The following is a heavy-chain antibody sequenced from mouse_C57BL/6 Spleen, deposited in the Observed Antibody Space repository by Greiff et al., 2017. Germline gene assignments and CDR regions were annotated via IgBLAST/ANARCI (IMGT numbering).Heavy chain of an antibody. CDR1: GYSITSGYY. Sequence: EVKLEESGPGLVKPSQSLSLTCSVTGYSITSGYYWNWIRQFPGNKLEWMGYISYDGSNNYNPSLKNRISITRDTSKNQFFLKLNSVTTEDTATYYCARDRFTTVVATGYFDYWGQGTTLTVSS. J-gene: IGHJ2*01. V-gene: IGHV3-6*01. CDR2: ISYDGSN. CDR3: ARDRFTTVVATGYFDY. D-gene: IGHD1-1*01.